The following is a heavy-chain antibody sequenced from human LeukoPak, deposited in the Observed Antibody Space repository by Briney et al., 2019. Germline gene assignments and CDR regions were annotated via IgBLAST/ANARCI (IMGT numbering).Heavy chain of an antibody. V-gene: IGHV3-21*01. D-gene: IGHD4-17*01. Sequence: PGGSLRLSCAASGFTFSSYEMNWVRQAPGKGLEWVSSISSSSSYIYYADSVKGRFTISRDNAKNSLYLQMNSLRAEDTAVYYCARGSYGDYDFVGNGWFDPWGQGTLVIVSS. CDR3: ARGSYGDYDFVGNGWFDP. CDR1: GFTFSSYE. J-gene: IGHJ5*02. CDR2: ISSSSSYI.